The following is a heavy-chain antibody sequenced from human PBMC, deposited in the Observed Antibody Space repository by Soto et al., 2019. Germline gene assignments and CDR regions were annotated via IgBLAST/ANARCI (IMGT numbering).Heavy chain of an antibody. CDR1: GFTFSSYS. J-gene: IGHJ6*04. V-gene: IGHV3-21*01. CDR3: AAEPAAGVAATPNSDV. D-gene: IGHD2-15*01. Sequence: TGGSLRLSCAASGFTFSSYSMNWVRQAPGKGLEWVSSISSSSSYIYYADSVKGRFTISRDNAKNSLYLQMNSLRAEDTAVYYCAAEPAAGVAATPNSDVWGKGTTVTVSS. CDR2: ISSSSSYI.